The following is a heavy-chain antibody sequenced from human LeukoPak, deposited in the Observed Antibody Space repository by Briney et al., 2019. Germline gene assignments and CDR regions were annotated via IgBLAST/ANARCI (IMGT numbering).Heavy chain of an antibody. D-gene: IGHD2-2*01. CDR3: ARDKKGTSCYDY. V-gene: IGHV4-59*01. CDR2: IYYSGST. J-gene: IGHJ4*02. Sequence: SETLSLTCTVSGGSISSYYWSWIRQSPGKGLEWIGFIYYSGSTTYNPSLKSRVTISVDTSKNQFSLKLSSVTAADTAVYYCARDKKGTSCYDYWGQGTLVTVSP. CDR1: GGSISSYY.